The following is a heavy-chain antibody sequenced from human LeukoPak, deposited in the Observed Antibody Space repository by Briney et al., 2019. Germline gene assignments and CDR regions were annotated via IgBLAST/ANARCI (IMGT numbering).Heavy chain of an antibody. CDR3: ARVHYYDSSGSRAFDI. CDR2: INSDGSST. J-gene: IGHJ3*02. Sequence: GGSLRLSCAASGFTFSSYSMNWVRQAPGKGLVWVSRINSDGSSTSYADSVKGRFTISRDNAKNTLYLQMNSLRAEDTAVYYCARVHYYDSSGSRAFDIWGQGTMVTVSS. V-gene: IGHV3-74*01. D-gene: IGHD3-22*01. CDR1: GFTFSSYS.